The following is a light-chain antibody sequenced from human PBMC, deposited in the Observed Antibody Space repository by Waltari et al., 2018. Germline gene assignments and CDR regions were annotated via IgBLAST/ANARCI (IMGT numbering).Light chain of an antibody. CDR2: WAS. J-gene: IGKJ2*01. CDR1: QSVFYRSENKNY. CDR3: QQYYSAPFN. Sequence: DIVMTQSQDSLAVSLGERATINCRSRQSVFYRSENKNYLAWYQKKPGQPPKLLIYWASTRESGVPDRFSGSGSETDFTLTISSLQAEDVAVYYCQQYYSAPFNFGQGTKLEIK. V-gene: IGKV4-1*01.